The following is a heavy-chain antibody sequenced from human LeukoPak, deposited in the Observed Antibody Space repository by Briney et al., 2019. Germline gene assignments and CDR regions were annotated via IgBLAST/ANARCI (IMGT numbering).Heavy chain of an antibody. CDR3: ARRRPYDDYYYYYGMDV. CDR2: INPNSGGT. D-gene: IGHD3-16*01. J-gene: IGHJ6*02. CDR1: GYTLTGYY. V-gene: IGHV1-2*02. Sequence: GASVKVSCKASGYTLTGYYMHWVRQAPGQGLEWMGWINPNSGGTNYAQKFQGRVTMTRDTSISTAYMELSRLRSDDTAVYYCARRRPYDDYYYYYGMDVWGQGTTVTVSS.